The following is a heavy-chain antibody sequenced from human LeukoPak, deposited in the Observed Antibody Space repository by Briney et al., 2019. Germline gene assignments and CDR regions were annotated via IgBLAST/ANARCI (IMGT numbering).Heavy chain of an antibody. CDR3: ARSVLDYYYYMDV. CDR1: GFMFSIYT. Sequence: GGSLRLSCAASGFMFSIYTMNWVRQAPGKGLEWVSFISSSSSSIYYADSVKGRFTISRDSAKNSLYLQMNSLTAEDTAVYYCARSVLDYYYYMDVWGKGTTVTVSS. CDR2: ISSSSSSI. D-gene: IGHD2-15*01. J-gene: IGHJ6*03. V-gene: IGHV3-21*01.